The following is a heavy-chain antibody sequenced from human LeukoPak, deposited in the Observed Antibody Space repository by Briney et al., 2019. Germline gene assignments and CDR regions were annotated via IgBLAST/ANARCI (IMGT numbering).Heavy chain of an antibody. Sequence: SETLSLTCTVSGGSISSGSYYWTWIRQPAGKGLEWIGQLYTSGTTSYNPSLHSRVTISADTSKHQFSLRLTSVTAADTAVYYCARAGGSVGWYGTIDSWGQGTLVTVSS. CDR1: GGSISSGSYY. D-gene: IGHD6-19*01. V-gene: IGHV4-61*09. CDR3: ARAGGSVGWYGTIDS. CDR2: LYTSGTT. J-gene: IGHJ4*02.